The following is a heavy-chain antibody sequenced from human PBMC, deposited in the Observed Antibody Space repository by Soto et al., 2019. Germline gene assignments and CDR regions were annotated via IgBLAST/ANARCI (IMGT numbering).Heavy chain of an antibody. D-gene: IGHD3-9*01. J-gene: IGHJ3*02. CDR2: MNPNSGNT. CDR3: AAGLRYFDWVYGFDI. CDR1: GYTFTSYD. Sequence: ASVKVSCKASGYTFTSYDINWVRQATGQGLEWMGWMNPNSGNTGYAQKFQGRVTMTKSTSISTAYMELSSLRSEDMAVYYCAAGLRYFDWVYGFDIWGQGTMVTVSS. V-gene: IGHV1-8*01.